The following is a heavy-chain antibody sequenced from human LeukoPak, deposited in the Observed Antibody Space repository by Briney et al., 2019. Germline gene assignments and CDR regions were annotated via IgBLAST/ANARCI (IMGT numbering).Heavy chain of an antibody. Sequence: SETLSLICAVYGGSFSGYYWSWIRQPPGKGLEWIGEINHSGSTNYNPSLKSRVTISVDTSKNQFSLKLSSVTAADTAVYYCARGVITMVRGVIKPKKYYFDYWGQGTLVTVSS. CDR3: ARGVITMVRGVIKPKKYYFDY. J-gene: IGHJ4*02. CDR1: GGSFSGYY. V-gene: IGHV4-34*01. CDR2: INHSGST. D-gene: IGHD3-10*01.